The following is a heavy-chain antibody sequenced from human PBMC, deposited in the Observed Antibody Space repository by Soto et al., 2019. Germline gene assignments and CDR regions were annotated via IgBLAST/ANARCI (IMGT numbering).Heavy chain of an antibody. CDR1: GYIFINYY. J-gene: IGHJ4*02. V-gene: IGHV1-46*01. CDR3: ARDLAAADY. Sequence: QVHLVQSGAEVKKPGASVKVCCKASGYIFINYYIHWVRHAPGQGLEWIGIINPNGGSTNYAQKFRGRVTMARGTSTSTVYMDLGSLRSDDTAVYYCARDLAAADYWGQGTLVTVSS. D-gene: IGHD6-13*01. CDR2: INPNGGST.